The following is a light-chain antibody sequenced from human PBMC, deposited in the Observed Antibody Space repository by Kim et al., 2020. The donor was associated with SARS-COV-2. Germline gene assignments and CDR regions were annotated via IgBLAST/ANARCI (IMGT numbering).Light chain of an antibody. CDR3: QSYDNSLSGYV. CDR2: GNT. J-gene: IGLJ1*01. Sequence: QSVLTQPPSVSGAPGQRVTISCTGSSSNIGTGYDVHWYQQLPGTAHKLLIYGNTNRPSGVPDRFSGSKSGTSASLAITGLQAEDEADYYCQSYDNSLSGYVFGTGTKVTVL. CDR1: SSNIGTGYD. V-gene: IGLV1-40*01.